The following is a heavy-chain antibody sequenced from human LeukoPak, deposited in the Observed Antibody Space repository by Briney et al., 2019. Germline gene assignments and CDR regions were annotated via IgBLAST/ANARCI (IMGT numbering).Heavy chain of an antibody. D-gene: IGHD6-13*01. V-gene: IGHV3-7*01. Sequence: GGSLRLSCAASGFTFSSYWMSWVRQAPGKGLEWVANIKQDGSEKYYVDSVKGRFTISRDKAKNSLYLQMNSLRAEDTAVYYYASRGWSIAAATKPTKVDYWGQGTLVTVSS. CDR1: GFTFSSYW. CDR2: IKQDGSEK. CDR3: ASRGWSIAAATKPTKVDY. J-gene: IGHJ4*02.